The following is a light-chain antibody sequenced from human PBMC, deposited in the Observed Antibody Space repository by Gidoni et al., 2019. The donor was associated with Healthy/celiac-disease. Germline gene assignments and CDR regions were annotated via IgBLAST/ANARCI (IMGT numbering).Light chain of an antibody. CDR1: QSISSW. CDR3: QQYNSYPVT. J-gene: IGKJ4*01. CDR2: KAS. Sequence: DIQMTQSPSTLSASVGDRVTITCRASQSISSWLAWYQQKPGKAPKLLIYKASSLESGVPSRFSGRGSGTESTITSSSLQDDDFATYCWQQYNSYPVTFGGGTKVEIK. V-gene: IGKV1-5*03.